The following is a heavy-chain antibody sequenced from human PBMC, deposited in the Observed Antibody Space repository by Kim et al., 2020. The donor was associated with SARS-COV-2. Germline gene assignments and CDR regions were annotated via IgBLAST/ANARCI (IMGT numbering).Heavy chain of an antibody. CDR3: TRVTGTTLAFWDALD. CDR1: GFIFSGSA. D-gene: IGHD1-1*01. J-gene: IGHJ3*02. Sequence: GGSLRLSCAASGFIFSGSAMHWVRQASGKGLEWVGRIRSKANSYATAYAASVKGRFTISRDDSKTTTYLQMNSLKTEDTAVFYCTRVTGTTLAFWDALD. V-gene: IGHV3-73*01. CDR2: IRSKANSYAT.